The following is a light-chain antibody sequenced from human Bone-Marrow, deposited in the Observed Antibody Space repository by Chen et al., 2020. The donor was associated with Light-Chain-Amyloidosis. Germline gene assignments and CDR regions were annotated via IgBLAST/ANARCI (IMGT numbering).Light chain of an antibody. CDR3: QYYQGSSQGV. V-gene: IGLV6-57*01. CDR1: SVSIATNY. Sequence: NFMLTQPHSVSESPGKTVIISCTRSSVSIATNYVQCYQQRPGSSPTTVIYEDDQRPSGVPDRFSGSIDRSSNSASLTISGLKTEDEADYYCQYYQGSSQGVFGGGTKLTVL. CDR2: EDD. J-gene: IGLJ3*02.